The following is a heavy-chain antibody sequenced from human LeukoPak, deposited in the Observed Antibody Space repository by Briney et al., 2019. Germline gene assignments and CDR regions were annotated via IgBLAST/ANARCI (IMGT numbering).Heavy chain of an antibody. V-gene: IGHV1-8*01. CDR3: ARGYSSGPAVKFDY. Sequence: ASVKVSCKASGYTFTSYDINWVRQATGQWLEWMGWMNPNSGNTGYAQKFQGRVTMTRNTPISTAYMELSSLRSEDTAVYYCARGYSSGPAVKFDYWGQGTLVTVSS. CDR2: MNPNSGNT. CDR1: GYTFTSYD. D-gene: IGHD6-19*01. J-gene: IGHJ4*02.